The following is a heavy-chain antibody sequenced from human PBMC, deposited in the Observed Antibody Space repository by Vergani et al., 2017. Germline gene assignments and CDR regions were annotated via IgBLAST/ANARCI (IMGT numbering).Heavy chain of an antibody. Sequence: EVQLLQSGGGVIQPGGSVRLSCVAFGFTFSAYPMTWVCQAPGKGPVWVSLITWDGGTAYYADSVKGRVTNSRDNSKNFLYLQMNSLRAEDTALYYCAKDSSRNYSPHYYGMDVWGQ. CDR1: GFTFSAYP. CDR2: ITWDGGTA. D-gene: IGHD1-7*01. V-gene: IGHV3-43D*04. CDR3: AKDSSRNYSPHYYGMDV. J-gene: IGHJ6*02.